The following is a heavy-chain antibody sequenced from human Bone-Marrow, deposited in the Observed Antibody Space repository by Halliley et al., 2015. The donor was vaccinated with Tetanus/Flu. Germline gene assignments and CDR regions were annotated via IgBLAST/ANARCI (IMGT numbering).Heavy chain of an antibody. D-gene: IGHD6-19*01. V-gene: IGHV4-59*01. CDR2: IFYSGTT. J-gene: IGHJ4*02. Sequence: KGLGWTANIFYSGTTNHNPSLKGRATISLDTSKSQFSLNVSSVTAADTAVYYCAGGSGWTAENWGQGTLVTVSS. CDR3: AGGSGWTAEN.